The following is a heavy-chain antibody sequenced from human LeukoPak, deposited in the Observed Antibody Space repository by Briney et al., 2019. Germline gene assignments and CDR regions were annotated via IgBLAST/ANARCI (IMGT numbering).Heavy chain of an antibody. D-gene: IGHD6-19*01. V-gene: IGHV3-23*01. CDR2: ISGSGGST. J-gene: IGHJ1*01. Sequence: GGSLRLFCAATGLTFSSYAMSWVRQAPGKGLEWVSAISGSGGSTYYADSVKGRFTISRDNSKNTLYLLMNSLRAEDTAVYYCAKDSKAVAGTRYFQHWGQGTLVTVSS. CDR3: AKDSKAVAGTRYFQH. CDR1: GLTFSSYA.